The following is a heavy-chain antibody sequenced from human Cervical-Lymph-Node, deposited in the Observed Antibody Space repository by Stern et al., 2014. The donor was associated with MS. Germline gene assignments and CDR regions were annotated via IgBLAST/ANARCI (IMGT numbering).Heavy chain of an antibody. J-gene: IGHJ6*02. V-gene: IGHV3-30*09. Sequence: QVQLVASGGGVVPPGRSLRLSCADSGSTFSKSAMHWVRQAPGKGLEWVAVISHDGSNKQYGDSVKGRLAISRDNSRNTLSLEIYSLRTEDTAVYYCVRTESFYYYDGMDVWGHGTTVIVSS. CDR2: ISHDGSNK. CDR1: GSTFSKSA. CDR3: VRTESFYYYDGMDV.